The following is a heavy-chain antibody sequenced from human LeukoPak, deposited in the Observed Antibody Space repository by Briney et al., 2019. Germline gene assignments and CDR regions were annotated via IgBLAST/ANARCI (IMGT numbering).Heavy chain of an antibody. CDR2: IYSGGST. Sequence: GGSLRLSCAASGFTVSSNYMSWVRQAPGKGLEWVSVIYSGGSTYYADSVKGRFTISRDNSKNALYLQMNSLRAEDTAVYYCARNLDYYYMDVWDKGTTVTVSS. J-gene: IGHJ6*03. CDR1: GFTVSSNY. CDR3: ARNLDYYYMDV. V-gene: IGHV3-66*02.